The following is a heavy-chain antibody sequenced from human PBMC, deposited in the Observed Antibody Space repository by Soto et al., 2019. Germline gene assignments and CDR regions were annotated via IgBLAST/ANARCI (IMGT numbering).Heavy chain of an antibody. CDR2: ISSSNSTM. CDR1: GFTFSSYS. Sequence: GGSLRLSCAASGFTFSSYSMNWVRQAPGKGLEWVSYISSSNSTMYYADSVKGRFTISRDNAKNSLFLHMNSLRDEDTAVYYCARDSTDADSGSYSGDYWGQGTLVTVSS. CDR3: ARDSTDADSGSYSGDY. D-gene: IGHD1-26*01. V-gene: IGHV3-48*02. J-gene: IGHJ4*02.